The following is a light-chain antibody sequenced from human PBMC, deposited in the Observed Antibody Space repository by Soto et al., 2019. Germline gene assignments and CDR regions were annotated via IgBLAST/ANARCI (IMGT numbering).Light chain of an antibody. Sequence: AIQMTQSPSYLSASVGDRVTITCRASQAIRNYLGWYQQKPGKAPKLLIYGASSLHDGVPSRFSGSGSGTDFTLTISSLHPEDFATYYCLQDNNYPSTFGQGTKVEVK. CDR3: LQDNNYPST. J-gene: IGKJ1*01. CDR2: GAS. CDR1: QAIRNY. V-gene: IGKV1-6*01.